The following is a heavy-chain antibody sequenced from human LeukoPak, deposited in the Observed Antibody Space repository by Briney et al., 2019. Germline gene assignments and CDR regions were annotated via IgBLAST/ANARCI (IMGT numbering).Heavy chain of an antibody. V-gene: IGHV3-74*01. D-gene: IGHD3-9*01. CDR2: MNGDGSST. CDR1: GFTFSSYW. Sequence: GGSLKLSCAASGFTFSSYWMHWVRQAPGKGLVWASRMNGDGSSTAYADSVKGRFTISRDNAKNSLYLQMNSLRAEDTAVYYCATGQVYYDILVANTYYYMDVWGQGTPVTVSS. CDR3: ATGQVYYDILVANTYYYMDV. J-gene: IGHJ6*03.